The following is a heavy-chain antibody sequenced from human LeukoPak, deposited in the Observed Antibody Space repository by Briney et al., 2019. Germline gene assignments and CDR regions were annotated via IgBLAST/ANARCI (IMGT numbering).Heavy chain of an antibody. CDR2: ISSSSSYI. Sequence: GESLRLSCAASGFTFSTYSMNWVRQAPGKGLEWVSSISSSSSYIYYADSVKGRFTISRDNAKNSLYLQMNSLRAEDTAVYYCARVHWGNYYLNAFDIWGQGTMVTVSS. D-gene: IGHD3-10*01. V-gene: IGHV3-21*01. CDR3: ARVHWGNYYLNAFDI. J-gene: IGHJ3*02. CDR1: GFTFSTYS.